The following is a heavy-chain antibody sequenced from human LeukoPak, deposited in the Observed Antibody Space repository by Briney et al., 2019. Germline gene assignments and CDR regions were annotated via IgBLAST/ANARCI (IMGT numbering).Heavy chain of an antibody. CDR1: GGSFSGYY. V-gene: IGHV4-34*01. Sequence: SETLSLTCAVYGGSFSGYYWSWIRQPPGKGLEWIGEINHSGSTNYNPSLKSRVTISVDTSKNQFSLKLSSVTAADTAVYYCARRSYHRASFDYWGQGTLVTVSS. CDR3: ARRSYHRASFDY. D-gene: IGHD1-26*01. J-gene: IGHJ4*02. CDR2: INHSGST.